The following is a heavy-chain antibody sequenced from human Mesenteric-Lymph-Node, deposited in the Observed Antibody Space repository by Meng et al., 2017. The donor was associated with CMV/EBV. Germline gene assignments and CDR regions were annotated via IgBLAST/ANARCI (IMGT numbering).Heavy chain of an antibody. J-gene: IGHJ5*02. CDR2: IYSGGST. V-gene: IGHV3-53*01. CDR3: ARGRDWGWFDP. Sequence: GESLKISCAASGFTVSSNYMSWVRQAPGKGLEWVSVIYSGGSTYYADSVKGRFTISRDNSKNTLYLQMNSLRAEDTAVYYCARGRDWGWFDPWGQGTLVTVSS. CDR1: GFTVSSNY. D-gene: IGHD3-16*01.